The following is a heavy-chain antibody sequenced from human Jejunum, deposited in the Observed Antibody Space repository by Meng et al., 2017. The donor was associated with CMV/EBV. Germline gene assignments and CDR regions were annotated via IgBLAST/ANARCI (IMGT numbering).Heavy chain of an antibody. D-gene: IGHD2-2*01. CDR2: ISSSSTYI. J-gene: IGHJ5*02. Sequence: CVDSGGTFSSYRMNWLRQAPGKGLEWVSSISSSSTYIYYGDSVEGRFTISRDNAKNSLYLQMNSLRAEDTAVYYCARDYCRSTSCYEPWGQGTLVTVSS. CDR3: ARDYCRSTSCYEP. CDR1: GGTFSSYR. V-gene: IGHV3-21*01.